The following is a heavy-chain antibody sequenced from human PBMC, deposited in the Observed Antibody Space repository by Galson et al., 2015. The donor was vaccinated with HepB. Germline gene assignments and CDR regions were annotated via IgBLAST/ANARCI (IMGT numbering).Heavy chain of an antibody. D-gene: IGHD6-19*01. CDR1: GFTVSSNY. CDR3: ARDVYSSGWYYSYFDY. V-gene: IGHV3-53*01. J-gene: IGHJ4*02. CDR2: IYSGGST. Sequence: SLRLSCAASGFTVSSNYMSWVRQAPGKGLEWVSVIYSGGSTYYADSVKGRFTISRDNSKNTLYLQMNSLRAEDTAVYYCARDVYSSGWYYSYFDYWGQGTLVTVSS.